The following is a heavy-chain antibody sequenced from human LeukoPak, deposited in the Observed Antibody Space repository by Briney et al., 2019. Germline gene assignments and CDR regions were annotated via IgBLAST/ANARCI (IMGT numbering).Heavy chain of an antibody. D-gene: IGHD6-19*01. CDR1: GGSISTDGYY. CDR3: ARDLSSGGAFDI. CDR2: IYHSGST. V-gene: IGHV4-30-2*01. Sequence: SQTLSLTCTVSGGSISTDGYYWSWIRQPPGKGLEWIGFIYHSGSTYYNPSLKSRVTISVDRSKNQFSLKLSSMTAADTAVYYCARDLSSGGAFDIWGQGTMVTVSS. J-gene: IGHJ3*02.